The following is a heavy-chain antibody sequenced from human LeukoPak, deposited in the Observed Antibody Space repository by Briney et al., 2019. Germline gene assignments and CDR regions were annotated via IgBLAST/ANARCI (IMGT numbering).Heavy chain of an antibody. Sequence: ASVKVSCKASGYTFSRYEINWVRQATGQGLEWMGWMNPNSGDTGYAQNFLGRVTITRNTSISTVYMELSGLRSEDTAVYYCARFGPLFQPGLDVWGKGTTVTVSS. J-gene: IGHJ6*04. D-gene: IGHD3/OR15-3a*01. CDR3: ARFGPLFQPGLDV. V-gene: IGHV1-8*03. CDR2: MNPNSGDT. CDR1: GYTFSRYE.